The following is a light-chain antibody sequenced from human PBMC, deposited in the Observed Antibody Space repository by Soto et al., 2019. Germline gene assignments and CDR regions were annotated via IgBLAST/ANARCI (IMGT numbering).Light chain of an antibody. CDR3: QQYDYLVT. CDR2: GAS. J-gene: IGKJ1*01. Sequence: IVLTQSPGTLSLSPGETATLSCRASQTVSSTYLARYQHKPGRAPRLLIDGASSRAAGIPDRLSGSGSGTDFTLTISRLEPEDLAVYYCQQYDYLVTFGQGTKVDIK. CDR1: QTVSSTY. V-gene: IGKV3-20*01.